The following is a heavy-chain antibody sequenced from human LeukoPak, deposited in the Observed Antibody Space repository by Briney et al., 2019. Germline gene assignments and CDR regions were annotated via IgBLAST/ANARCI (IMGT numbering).Heavy chain of an antibody. D-gene: IGHD3-22*01. CDR2: IYPGDSDT. Sequence: GESLKISCKGSGYSFTSYWIGWVRQMPEKGLGWMGIIYPGDSDTRYSPSFQAQLTISADKSFSTANLQWIGVKASDTPTYYCVILRCWGRYYYDSTGPFDYWGQGTLVTVSS. V-gene: IGHV5-51*01. CDR1: GYSFTSYW. CDR3: VILRCWGRYYYDSTGPFDY. J-gene: IGHJ4*02.